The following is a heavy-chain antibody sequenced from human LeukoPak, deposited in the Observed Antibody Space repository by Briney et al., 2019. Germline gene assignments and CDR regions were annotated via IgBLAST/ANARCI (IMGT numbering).Heavy chain of an antibody. CDR2: IKTDGSTT. CDR3: ARDLDSSGWYYFDY. J-gene: IGHJ4*02. CDR1: GFTLSSSW. V-gene: IGHV3-74*01. Sequence: GGSLRLSCAVSGFTLSSSWMHWVRQAPGKGLVWVSHIKTDGSTTAYADSVKGRFTISRDNAKNTLYLQMNSLRAEDTGVYYCARDLDSSGWYYFDYWGQGTLVTVSS. D-gene: IGHD6-19*01.